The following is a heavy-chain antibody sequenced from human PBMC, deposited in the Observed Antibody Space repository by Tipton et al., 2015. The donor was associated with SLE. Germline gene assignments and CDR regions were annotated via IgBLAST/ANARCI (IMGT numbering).Heavy chain of an antibody. CDR3: ARVEIPGLQGAFDI. Sequence: LRLSCTVSGGSISSGGYYWSWIRQHPRKGLEWIGYIYYRGSTHYDPSLRSRVTISVDTSKNQFSLKLSSVTAADTAVYYCARVEIPGLQGAFDIWGQGTRVTDSA. CDR2: IYYRGST. V-gene: IGHV4-31*03. J-gene: IGHJ3*02. CDR1: GGSISSGGYY. D-gene: IGHD2-21*01.